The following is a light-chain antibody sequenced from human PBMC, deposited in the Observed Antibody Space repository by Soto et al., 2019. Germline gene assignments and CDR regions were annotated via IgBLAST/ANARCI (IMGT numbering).Light chain of an antibody. CDR1: QTVAYTA. Sequence: EIVLTQSPGILSLSPGARATRSCRASQTVAYTALAWYQQRPGQAPRLLIYGTSTRATGTPDRFIGSGSGTAFTLTISRLEPEDFAVYYCQQYVTTPRTFGQGTKVE. V-gene: IGKV3-20*01. J-gene: IGKJ1*01. CDR2: GTS. CDR3: QQYVTTPRT.